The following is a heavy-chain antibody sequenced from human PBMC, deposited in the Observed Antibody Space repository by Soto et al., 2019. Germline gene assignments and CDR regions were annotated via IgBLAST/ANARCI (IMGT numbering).Heavy chain of an antibody. Sequence: SETLSLTCTVSGGSISSGDYYWSWIRQPPGKGLEWIGYIYYSGSTYYNPSLKSRVTISVDTSKNQFSLKLSSVTAADTAVYYCARSDYGAHSGFDPWGQGTLVTVSS. J-gene: IGHJ5*02. CDR1: GGSISSGDYY. V-gene: IGHV4-30-4*01. CDR2: IYYSGST. CDR3: ARSDYGAHSGFDP. D-gene: IGHD4-17*01.